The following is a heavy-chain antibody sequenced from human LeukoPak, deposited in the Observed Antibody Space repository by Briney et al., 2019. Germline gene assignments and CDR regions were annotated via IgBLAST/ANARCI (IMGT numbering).Heavy chain of an antibody. J-gene: IGHJ4*02. D-gene: IGHD6-6*01. V-gene: IGHV3-21*01. CDR3: VRGKSDYSSSPSNFDY. CDR2: ISSSSSYI. CDR1: GFTFSSNS. Sequence: GGSLRLSCAASGFTFSSNSMSWVRQAPGKGLEWVSSISSSSSYIYYADSVKGRFTISRDNAKNSLYLQVNSLRAEDTAVYYCVRGKSDYSSSPSNFDYWGQGTLVTVSS.